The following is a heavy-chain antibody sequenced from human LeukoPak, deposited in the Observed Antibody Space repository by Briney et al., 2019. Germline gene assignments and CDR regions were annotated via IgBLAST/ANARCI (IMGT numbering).Heavy chain of an antibody. CDR1: GITFSTSV. D-gene: IGHD2-15*01. J-gene: IGHJ4*02. V-gene: IGHV3-64*01. Sequence: GGSLRLSCEVSGITFSTSVMHWVRQGPGKGLEYVSGISDNGVGTYYASSVKGRFTISRDNSKNTLYLQMNSLRAEDTAVYYCARGRVVAGAFDYWGQGTLVTVSS. CDR3: ARGRVVAGAFDY. CDR2: ISDNGVGT.